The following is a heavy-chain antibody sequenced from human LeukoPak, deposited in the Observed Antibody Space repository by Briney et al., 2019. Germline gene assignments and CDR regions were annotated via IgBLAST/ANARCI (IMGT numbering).Heavy chain of an antibody. J-gene: IGHJ4*02. V-gene: IGHV4-39*07. CDR2: IYYRPTT. CDR3: ARGRNWNFQAYFDY. CDR1: GASIGSSLYF. D-gene: IGHD1-1*01. Sequence: SETLSLTCTVSGASIGSSLYFWGWFRQPPGKGLEWIGSIYYRPTTYYNPSLKSRGTISLDTSNNQFSLKLTSVTAADTAFYYCARGRNWNFQAYFDYWGLGSLVSVSS.